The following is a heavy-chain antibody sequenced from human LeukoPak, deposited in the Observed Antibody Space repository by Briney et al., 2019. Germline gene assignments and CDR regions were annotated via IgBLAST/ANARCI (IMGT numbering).Heavy chain of an antibody. V-gene: IGHV3-23*01. J-gene: IGHJ3*01. Sequence: PGGSLRLSCVESGFTFSSYAMTWVRQPPGKGLEWVSVISGSGGETYYAGSVKGRFTISRDNSKNTLYLQTNSLRAEDTAVYYCARGFNSWPYAALDFWGEGTMVTVSS. D-gene: IGHD2-15*01. CDR1: GFTFSSYA. CDR2: ISGSGGET. CDR3: ARGFNSWPYAALDF.